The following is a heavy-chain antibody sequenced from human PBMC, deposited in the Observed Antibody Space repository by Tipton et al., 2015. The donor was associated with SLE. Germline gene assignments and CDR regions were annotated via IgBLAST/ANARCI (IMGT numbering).Heavy chain of an antibody. CDR1: GGSISSGGYY. Sequence: TLSLTCTVSGGSISSGGYYWSWIRQHPGKGLEWIGYIYYSGSTYYNPSLKSRVTISVDTSKNQFSLKLSSVTAADTAVYYCAREYVMSIPKGWYFDLWGRGTLVTVSS. V-gene: IGHV4-31*03. J-gene: IGHJ2*01. CDR3: AREYVMSIPKGWYFDL. D-gene: IGHD6-6*01. CDR2: IYYSGST.